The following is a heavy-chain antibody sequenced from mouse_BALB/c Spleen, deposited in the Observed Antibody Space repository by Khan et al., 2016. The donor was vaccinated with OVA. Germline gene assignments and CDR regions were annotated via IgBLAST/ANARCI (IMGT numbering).Heavy chain of an antibody. CDR2: IWAGGSP. CDR1: GFSLTSYG. V-gene: IGHV2-9*02. CDR3: ARDYGSSFEYFDV. D-gene: IGHD1-1*01. J-gene: IGHJ1*01. Sequence: QVQLQQSGPGLVAPSQSLSITCTVSGFSLTSYGVHWVRQPPGKGLEWLGLIWAGGSPNYNSDLMSRLTINKDNSKRPVFIKMNSLQADDTAMYDCARDYGSSFEYFDVWGAGTTVTVSS.